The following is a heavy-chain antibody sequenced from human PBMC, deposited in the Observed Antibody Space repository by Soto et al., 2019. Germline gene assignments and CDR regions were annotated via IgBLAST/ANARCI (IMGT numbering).Heavy chain of an antibody. Sequence: QLQLQESGSGLVKPSQTLSLTCAVSGGSISSGGYSWSWIRQPPGKGLEWIGYIYHSGSTYYNPSLNSRVTISVDRSKNQFSLKLSSVTAADTAVYYCARVGDSFDQAFDIWGQGTMVTVSS. D-gene: IGHD5-18*01. CDR3: ARVGDSFDQAFDI. CDR2: IYHSGST. V-gene: IGHV4-30-2*01. J-gene: IGHJ3*02. CDR1: GGSISSGGYS.